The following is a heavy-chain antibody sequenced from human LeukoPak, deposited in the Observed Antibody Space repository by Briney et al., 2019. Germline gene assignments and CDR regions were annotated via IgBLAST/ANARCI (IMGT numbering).Heavy chain of an antibody. Sequence: GGSLRLSCAASGFTFSSYAMSWVRQAPGKGLEWVSTISGSGGSTYYADSVKGRFTISRDNSKNTLYLQMNSLRAEDTAVYYCAKEPADILPAAIGGGHNWFDPWGQGTLVTVSS. CDR1: GFTFSSYA. CDR2: ISGSGGST. J-gene: IGHJ5*02. D-gene: IGHD2-2*02. CDR3: AKEPADILPAAIGGGHNWFDP. V-gene: IGHV3-23*01.